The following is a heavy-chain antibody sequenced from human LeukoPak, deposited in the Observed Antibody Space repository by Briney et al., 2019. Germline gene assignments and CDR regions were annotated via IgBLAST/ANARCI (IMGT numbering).Heavy chain of an antibody. D-gene: IGHD3-10*01. J-gene: IGHJ4*02. Sequence: PSETLSLTCTVSGGSISSYYWSWIRQSPEKGLEWIGYIYYTGNTNYNPSLKSRITISVDTSKNQFSLRLSSVTAADTAVYFCARGRPWFGEFLPDYWGQGTLVTVSS. CDR1: GGSISSYY. V-gene: IGHV4-59*01. CDR3: ARGRPWFGEFLPDY. CDR2: IYYTGNT.